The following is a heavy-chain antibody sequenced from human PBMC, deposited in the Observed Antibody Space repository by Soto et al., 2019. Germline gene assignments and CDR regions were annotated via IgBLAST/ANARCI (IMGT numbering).Heavy chain of an antibody. V-gene: IGHV3-33*01. CDR3: ARGAQPYGSGSLMDY. Sequence: QVQLVESGGGVVQPGRSLRLSCAASGFTFSSYGMHWVRQAPGKGLEWVAVIWYDGSNKYYADSVKGRFTISRDNSKNTLYLQMNRMRVEDTAVYYCARGAQPYGSGSLMDYGGQGTLVTVSS. J-gene: IGHJ4*02. CDR1: GFTFSSYG. CDR2: IWYDGSNK. D-gene: IGHD3-10*01.